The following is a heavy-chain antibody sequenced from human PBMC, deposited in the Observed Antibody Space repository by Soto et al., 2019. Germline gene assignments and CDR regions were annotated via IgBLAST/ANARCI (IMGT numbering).Heavy chain of an antibody. D-gene: IGHD3-10*01. CDR3: TRGTRPTSIGTGAF. CDR2: ITDDGSTT. CDR1: GFIFKMYW. J-gene: IGHJ4*02. V-gene: IGHV3-74*01. Sequence: PGGSLRLSCETSGFIFKMYWMHWVRQVPGQGPRWVARITDDGSTTYYAASVEGRFTISRDNAKNALYLQMTSLRPDDTAVYYCTRGTRPTSIGTGAFWGQGTLVTVSS.